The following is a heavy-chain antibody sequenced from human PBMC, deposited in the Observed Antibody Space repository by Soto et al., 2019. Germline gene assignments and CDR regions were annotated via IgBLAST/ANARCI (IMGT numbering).Heavy chain of an antibody. Sequence: PXGTLSLTCTVSGGSVSSGSYYWSWIRQPPGKGLEWIGYIYYSGSTNYNPSLKSRVTISVDTSKNQFSLKLSSVTTADTAVYYCARVISSGWPYYFDYWGQGTLVTVSS. CDR3: ARVISSGWPYYFDY. CDR2: IYYSGST. D-gene: IGHD6-19*01. V-gene: IGHV4-61*01. CDR1: GGSVSSGSYY. J-gene: IGHJ4*02.